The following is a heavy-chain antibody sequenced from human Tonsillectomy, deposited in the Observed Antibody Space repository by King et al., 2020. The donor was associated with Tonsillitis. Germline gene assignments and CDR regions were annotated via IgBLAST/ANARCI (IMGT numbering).Heavy chain of an antibody. J-gene: IGHJ4*02. CDR2: ISSSSNYI. D-gene: IGHD4-17*01. CDR3: AREGGDYGDYFDY. V-gene: IGHV3-21*01. CDR1: GFTFSSYS. Sequence: VQLVESGGGLVKPGGSLRLSCAASGFTFSSYSMNWVRQAPGKGLEWVSSISSSSNYINYADSVKGRFTISRDNAKNSLYLQMNSLRAEDTAVYYCAREGGDYGDYFDYWGQGTLVTVSS.